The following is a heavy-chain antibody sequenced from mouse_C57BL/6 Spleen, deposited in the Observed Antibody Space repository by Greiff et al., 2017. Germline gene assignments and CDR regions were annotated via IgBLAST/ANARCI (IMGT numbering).Heavy chain of an antibody. V-gene: IGHV5-9-1*02. CDR1: GFTFSSYA. CDR3: TRGSYGSHYFDY. CDR2: ISSGGDYI. D-gene: IGHD1-1*01. J-gene: IGHJ2*01. Sequence: EVKLMESGEGLVKPGGSLKLSCAASGFTFSSYAMSWVRQTPEKRLEWVAYISSGGDYINYADTVKGRFTISRANARNTLYLQMSSLTSEDTAMYYCTRGSYGSHYFDYWGQGTTLTVSS.